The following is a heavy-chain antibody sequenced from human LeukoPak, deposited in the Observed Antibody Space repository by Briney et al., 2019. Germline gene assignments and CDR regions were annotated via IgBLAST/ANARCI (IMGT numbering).Heavy chain of an antibody. CDR3: SEQWNYEVVSY. CDR2: ISSSSSYI. Sequence: KTGGSLRLSCAASGFTFSSYSMNWVRQAPGKGLEWVSSISSSSSYIYYADSVKGRFTISRDNAKNSLYLQMNSLRAEDTAIYFCSEQWNYEVVSYWGQGTLVTVSS. V-gene: IGHV3-21*04. D-gene: IGHD1-7*01. CDR1: GFTFSSYS. J-gene: IGHJ4*02.